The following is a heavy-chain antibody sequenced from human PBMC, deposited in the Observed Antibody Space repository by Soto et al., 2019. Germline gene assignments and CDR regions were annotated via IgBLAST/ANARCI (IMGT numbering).Heavy chain of an antibody. D-gene: IGHD1-1*01. CDR2: VSGGSGAI. CDR3: ARWNGFGDS. CDR1: GFSLGPYG. V-gene: IGHV3-23*01. J-gene: IGHJ4*02. Sequence: QLLQSGGGLVQPGGSLRLSCAVSGFSLGPYGVTWVRQTPEKGLEWVTGVSGGSGAIFYADSVRGRFTISRDSSTAYLQMNNLSPEDTAVYFCARWNGFGDSWGQGSLVTVS.